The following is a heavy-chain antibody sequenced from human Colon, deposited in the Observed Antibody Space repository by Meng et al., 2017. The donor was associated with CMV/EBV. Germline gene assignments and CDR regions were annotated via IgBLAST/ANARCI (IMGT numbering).Heavy chain of an antibody. CDR1: GYTFTSNA. D-gene: IGHD3/OR15-3a*01. CDR3: ARGIPDF. Sequence: SMKVYCKASGYTFTSNAINWVRQATGQGLEWMGWMKPNSGDTGYAPNFQGRITMTRNTSINTAYMELRSLTNEDTAIYYCARGIPDFWGQGTLVTVSS. V-gene: IGHV1-8*01. CDR2: MKPNSGDT. J-gene: IGHJ4*02.